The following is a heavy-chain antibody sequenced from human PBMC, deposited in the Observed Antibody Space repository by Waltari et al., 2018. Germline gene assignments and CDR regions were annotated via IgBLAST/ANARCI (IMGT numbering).Heavy chain of an antibody. Sequence: QVQLVQSGAEVKKPGSSVTVSCTASGGTFSSYAISWVRQAPGQWLEWMGGIIPILGTANYAQKFQGRVTITTDEATSTAYMELSSLRSEDTAVYYCARGYGGWFDPWGQGTLVTVSS. V-gene: IGHV1-69*05. CDR1: GGTFSSYA. J-gene: IGHJ5*02. CDR3: ARGYGGWFDP. D-gene: IGHD3-16*01. CDR2: IIPILGTA.